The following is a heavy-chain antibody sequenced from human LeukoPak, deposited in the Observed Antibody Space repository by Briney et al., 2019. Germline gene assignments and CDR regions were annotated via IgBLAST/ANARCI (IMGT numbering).Heavy chain of an antibody. V-gene: IGHV4-61*01. J-gene: IGHJ4*02. D-gene: IGHD3-22*01. CDR3: ARAVDSFSYDRSGSLDY. CDR1: GGSVSSGSYY. CDR2: IYYSGST. Sequence: SETLSLTCTVSGGSVSSGSYYWSWIRQPPGKGLEWIGYIYYSGSTNYNPSLKSRVTISVDTSKNQFSLKLSSVTAADTAVYYCARAVDSFSYDRSGSLDYWGQGPLATVSS.